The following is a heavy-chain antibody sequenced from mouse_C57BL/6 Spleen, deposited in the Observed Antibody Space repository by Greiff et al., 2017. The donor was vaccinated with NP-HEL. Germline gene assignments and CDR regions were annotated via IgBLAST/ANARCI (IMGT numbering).Heavy chain of an antibody. CDR1: GFTFSSYA. CDR2: ISDGGSYT. J-gene: IGHJ3*01. V-gene: IGHV5-4*01. D-gene: IGHD1-1*01. Sequence: EVQRVESGGGLVKPGGSLKLSCAASGFTFSSYAMSWVRQTPEKRLEWVATISDGGSYTYYPDNVKGRFTISRDNAKNNLYLQMSHLKSEDTAMYYCARGAFHYYGSSPAWFAYWGQGTLVTVSA. CDR3: ARGAFHYYGSSPAWFAY.